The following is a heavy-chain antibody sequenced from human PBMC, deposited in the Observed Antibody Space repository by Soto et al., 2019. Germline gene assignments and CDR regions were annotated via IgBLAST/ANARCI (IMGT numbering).Heavy chain of an antibody. Sequence: SETLSLTCTVSGASISDYYWSWLRQPPGKGLEWIAFIHHSGTTSYNPSLKSRVTMSIDRSRNQFSLKMTSVTAADTALYYCARDKITGLFDYWGQGTLVTVSS. CDR1: GASISDYY. V-gene: IGHV4-59*01. D-gene: IGHD3-10*01. J-gene: IGHJ4*02. CDR3: ARDKITGLFDY. CDR2: IHHSGTT.